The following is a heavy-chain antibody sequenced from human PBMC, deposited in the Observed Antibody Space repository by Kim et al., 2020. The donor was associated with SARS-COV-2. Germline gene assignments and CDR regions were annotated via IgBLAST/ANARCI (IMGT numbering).Heavy chain of an antibody. V-gene: IGHV3-33*01. CDR1: GFTFSSYG. J-gene: IGHJ4*02. D-gene: IGHD6-19*01. CDR3: ARGERVSSGWYADYFDY. Sequence: GGSLRLSCAASGFTFSSYGMHWVRQAPGKGLEWVALIWYDGSNKYYADSVKGRFTISRDNSKNTLFLQMNSLRAEDTAVYCCARGERVSSGWYADYFDYWGQGTLVTVSS. CDR2: IWYDGSNK.